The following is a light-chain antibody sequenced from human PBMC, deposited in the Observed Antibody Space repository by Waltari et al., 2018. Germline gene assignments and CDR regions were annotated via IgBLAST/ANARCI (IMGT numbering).Light chain of an antibody. CDR2: AAS. J-gene: IGKJ2*01. V-gene: IGKV1-6*01. CDR1: QGIRND. CDR3: LQEYNYPYT. Sequence: AIQMTPSPSSLSASVGDRVTITCRASQGIRNDVGWYQQKPGKAPKLLMYAASSLQSGVPSRFSGSGSGTDFTLTISSLQPEDFATYYCLQEYNYPYTFGQGTKLEIK.